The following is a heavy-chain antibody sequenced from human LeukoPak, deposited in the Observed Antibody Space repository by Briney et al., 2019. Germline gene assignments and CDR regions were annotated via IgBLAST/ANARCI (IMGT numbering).Heavy chain of an antibody. CDR1: GDSITSYY. CDR3: AKSNGYGLVDI. CDR2: IFYSGST. D-gene: IGHD3-10*01. J-gene: IGHJ3*02. Sequence: SETLSLTCTVSGDSITSYYWGWIRQPPGKGLEWIGDIFYSGSTYYSPSLMSRVTISLDTSRNQFSLKLNSVTAADTAVYYCAKSNGYGLVDIWGQGTMVTVSS. V-gene: IGHV4-59*12.